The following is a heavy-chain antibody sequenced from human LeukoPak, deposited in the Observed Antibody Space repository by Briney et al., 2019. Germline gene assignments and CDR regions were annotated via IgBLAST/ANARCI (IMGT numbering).Heavy chain of an antibody. Sequence: PSVKVSCKASGYTFTSYDMHWVRQAPGQRLEGMGWINAGNGNTKYSQKFQGRVTITRDTSASTAYMELSSLRSEDTAVYYCARAVVVVAAFDYWGQGTLVTASS. D-gene: IGHD2-15*01. V-gene: IGHV1-3*01. CDR1: GYTFTSYD. CDR3: ARAVVVVAAFDY. J-gene: IGHJ4*02. CDR2: INAGNGNT.